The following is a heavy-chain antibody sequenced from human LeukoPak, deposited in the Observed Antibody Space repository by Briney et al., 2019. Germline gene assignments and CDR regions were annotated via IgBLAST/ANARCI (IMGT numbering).Heavy chain of an antibody. CDR1: GFTFSSYA. V-gene: IGHV3-23*01. Sequence: GGSLRLSCAASGFTFSSYAMSWVRQAPGKGLEWVSAISGSGGSTYYADSVKGRFTISRDNSKNTLYLQMGSLRAEDMAVYYCATSSSSWYLDYWGQGTLVTVSS. CDR2: ISGSGGST. J-gene: IGHJ4*02. D-gene: IGHD6-13*01. CDR3: ATSSSSWYLDY.